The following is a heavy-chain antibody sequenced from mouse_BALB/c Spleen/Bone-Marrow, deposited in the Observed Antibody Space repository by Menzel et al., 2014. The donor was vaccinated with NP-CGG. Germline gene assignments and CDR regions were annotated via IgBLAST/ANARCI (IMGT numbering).Heavy chain of an antibody. Sequence: QVHVKQSGAELAKPGASGKMSCKASGYTFTSYWMHWVKQRPGQGLEWIGYIYPSTGYTEHNQKFKDKAIMTADKSSSTAYMQLSSLTSEDSAVYYCARDDYAYWGQGTLVTVSA. CDR3: ARDDYAY. D-gene: IGHD2-4*01. CDR2: IYPSTGYT. J-gene: IGHJ3*01. CDR1: GYTFTSYW. V-gene: IGHV1-7*01.